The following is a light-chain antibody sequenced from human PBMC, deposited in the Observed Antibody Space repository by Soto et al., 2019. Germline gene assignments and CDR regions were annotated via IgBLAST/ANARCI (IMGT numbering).Light chain of an antibody. CDR1: QSISNY. CDR2: GAS. CDR3: QQSYTSPQGT. V-gene: IGKV1-39*01. Sequence: DIQMTQSPSSLSASVGDRVTITCRASQSISNYLNWYQQKPGKAPKLLIYGASTLQSGVPSRFSGSGSGTDFTLTISSLQPEDFATYSCQQSYTSPQGTFGQGPRWKSN. J-gene: IGKJ1*01.